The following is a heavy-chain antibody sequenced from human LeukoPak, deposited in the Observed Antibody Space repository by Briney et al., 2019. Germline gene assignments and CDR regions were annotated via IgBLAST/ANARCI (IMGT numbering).Heavy chain of an antibody. CDR2: IIPILGIA. Sequence: SVKVSCKASGGTFSSYTISWVRQAPGQGLEWMGRIIPILGIANYAQKFQGRVTITADKSTSTAYMELSSLRPEDTAVYYCARDRNGGNLVDYWGQGTLVTVSS. V-gene: IGHV1-69*04. J-gene: IGHJ4*02. D-gene: IGHD4-23*01. CDR1: GGTFSSYT. CDR3: ARDRNGGNLVDY.